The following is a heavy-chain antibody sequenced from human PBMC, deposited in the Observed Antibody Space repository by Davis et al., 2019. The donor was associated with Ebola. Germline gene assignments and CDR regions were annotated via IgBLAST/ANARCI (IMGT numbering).Heavy chain of an antibody. CDR3: ATGWWDCSSTSCLHY. V-gene: IGHV3-30*03. D-gene: IGHD2-2*01. Sequence: GGSLRLSCAASGFTFSSYGMHWVRQAPGKGLEWVAVISYDGSNKYYADSVKGRFTISRDNSKNTLYLQMNSLRAEDTAVYYCATGWWDCSSTSCLHYWGQGTLVTVSS. J-gene: IGHJ4*02. CDR2: ISYDGSNK. CDR1: GFTFSSYG.